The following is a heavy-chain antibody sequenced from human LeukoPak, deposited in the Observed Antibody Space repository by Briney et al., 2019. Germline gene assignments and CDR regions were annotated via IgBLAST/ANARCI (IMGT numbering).Heavy chain of an antibody. CDR1: GVSISSGDYY. CDR2: IYSSGST. Sequence: PPQTLSLTCTVSGVSISSGDYYWSWTRQPPGKGLEWIGYIYSSGSTYYNPSLKSRVTMSVDTSKNQFSLKLSSVTAADTAVYYCARTLLTTVTNAPFHIWGQGTMVTVSS. CDR3: ARTLLTTVTNAPFHI. J-gene: IGHJ3*02. D-gene: IGHD4-17*01. V-gene: IGHV4-30-4*01.